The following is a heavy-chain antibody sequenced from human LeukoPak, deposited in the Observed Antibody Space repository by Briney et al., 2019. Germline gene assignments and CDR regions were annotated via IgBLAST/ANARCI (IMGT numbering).Heavy chain of an antibody. J-gene: IGHJ4*02. CDR2: VTGSGAST. Sequence: GGSLRLSCTASGFTFNNYAMTWVRQARGKGLEWVSAVTGSGASTNYADSVKGRFTISRDNSKNTVYLQMDSLRFEDAAVYYCAQDLADIRFDNWGQGTLVTVSS. CDR3: AQDLADIRFDN. CDR1: GFTFNNYA. V-gene: IGHV3-23*01.